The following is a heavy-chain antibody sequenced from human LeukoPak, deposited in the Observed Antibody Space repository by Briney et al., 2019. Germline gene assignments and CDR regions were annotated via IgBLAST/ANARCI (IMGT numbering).Heavy chain of an antibody. Sequence: GGSLRLSCAASGVSLSSHAMNWVRQAPGKGLEWVAVISYDGSTRDYADSVKGRFTVSRDNSKNTLYLEMNSLRTEDTAVYHCARDPATLGAIYWYFDLWGRGTLVTVSS. CDR2: ISYDGSTR. CDR3: ARDPATLGAIYWYFDL. CDR1: GVSLSSHA. J-gene: IGHJ2*01. D-gene: IGHD1-26*01. V-gene: IGHV3-30-3*01.